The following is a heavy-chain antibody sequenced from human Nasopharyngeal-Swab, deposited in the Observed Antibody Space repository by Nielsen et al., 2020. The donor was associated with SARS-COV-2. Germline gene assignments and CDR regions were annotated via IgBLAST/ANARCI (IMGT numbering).Heavy chain of an antibody. CDR3: ARERDYGDYAVFDY. V-gene: IGHV3-33*01. Sequence: GGLLRLFCAASGFTFSSYGMHWVRQAPGKGLEWVEVIWYDGSNKYYAVSVKGRFTISRDNSKNTLYLQMNSLRAEDTAVYYCARERDYGDYAVFDYWSQGTLVTVSS. D-gene: IGHD4-17*01. CDR1: GFTFSSYG. J-gene: IGHJ4*02. CDR2: IWYDGSNK.